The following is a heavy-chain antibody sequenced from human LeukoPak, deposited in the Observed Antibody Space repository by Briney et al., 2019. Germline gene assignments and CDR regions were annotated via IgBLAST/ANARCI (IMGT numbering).Heavy chain of an antibody. V-gene: IGHV4-59*01. CDR2: IYYSGST. J-gene: IGHJ3*02. CDR1: GGSISTYY. CDR3: ARVSLDYGDALDI. Sequence: KSSETLSLTCTVFGGSISTYYWSWIRQPPGKGLEWIGYIYYSGSTNYNPSLKSRVTISVDTSKNQFSLKVSSVTAADTGVYYCARVSLDYGDALDIWGQGTMVTVSS. D-gene: IGHD4-17*01.